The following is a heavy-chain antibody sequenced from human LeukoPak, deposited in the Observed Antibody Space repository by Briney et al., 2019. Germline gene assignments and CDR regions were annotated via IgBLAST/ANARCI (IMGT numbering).Heavy chain of an antibody. CDR1: GFTFSSYD. D-gene: IGHD2-15*01. J-gene: IGHJ6*03. Sequence: GGSLRLSCAASGFTFSSYDMTWVRQTPGKGLEWVSLISRSGGTTYYADSVKGRFTISRDNSKNTLYLQMNSLRAEDTAEYYCAKRGGTESFYYYYYMDVWGKGTKVTVSS. V-gene: IGHV3-23*01. CDR3: AKRGGTESFYYYYYMDV. CDR2: ISRSGGTT.